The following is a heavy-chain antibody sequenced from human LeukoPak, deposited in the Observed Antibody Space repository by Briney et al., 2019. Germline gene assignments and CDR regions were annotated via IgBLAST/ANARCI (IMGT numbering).Heavy chain of an antibody. Sequence: GGSLRLSCAASGFTFSSYEMNWVRQAPGKGLEWVSYISSSGSTIYYADSVKGRFTISRDNAKNSLYLQMNSLRAEDTAVYYCAGRGATGAFDIWGQGTMVTVSS. CDR3: AGRGATGAFDI. D-gene: IGHD1-14*01. CDR1: GFTFSSYE. J-gene: IGHJ3*02. CDR2: ISSSGSTI. V-gene: IGHV3-48*03.